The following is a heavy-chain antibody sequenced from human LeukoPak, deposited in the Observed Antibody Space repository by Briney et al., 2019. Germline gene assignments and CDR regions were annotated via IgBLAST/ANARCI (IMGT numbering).Heavy chain of an antibody. J-gene: IGHJ3*02. Sequence: PGGSLRLSCAASGFTFSSYSMNWVRQAAGKGLEWVSSISRGSGSIYYADSMKGRFTISRDNSKNTLCLQMNSLRAEDTAVYYCASSYSSGWWGGDAFDIWGQGTMVTVSS. D-gene: IGHD6-19*01. CDR3: ASSYSSGWWGGDAFDI. CDR1: GFTFSSYS. CDR2: ISRGSGSI. V-gene: IGHV3-21*04.